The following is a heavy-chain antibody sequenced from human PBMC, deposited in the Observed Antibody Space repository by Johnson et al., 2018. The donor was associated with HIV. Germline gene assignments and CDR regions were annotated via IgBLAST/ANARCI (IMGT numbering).Heavy chain of an antibody. J-gene: IGHJ3*02. CDR3: ARDDPRSAFDI. CDR1: GITFSSYG. Sequence: VQLVESGGGVVQPGRSLRLSCEASGITFSSYGMNWVRQAPGKGLEWVAVISSNGGSTYYANSVKGRFSISRDNSKNTLYFQMNSLRAEDTAVYYCARDDPRSAFDIWGKGTMVTVSS. V-gene: IGHV3-64*01. CDR2: ISSNGGST.